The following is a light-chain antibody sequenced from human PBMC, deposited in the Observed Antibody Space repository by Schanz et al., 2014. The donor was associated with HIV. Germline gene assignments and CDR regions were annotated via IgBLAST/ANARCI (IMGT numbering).Light chain of an antibody. CDR1: NIGSES. J-gene: IGLJ3*02. CDR2: YDS. Sequence: SYELTQPPSVSVAPGKTARLTCGGSNIGSESVHWYQQKPGQAPVLVIYYDSDRPSGIPERFSGSNSGNTATLTISRVEAGDEADYYCQVWDSSSDHRGVFGGGTKVTVL. CDR3: QVWDSSSDHRGV. V-gene: IGLV3-21*04.